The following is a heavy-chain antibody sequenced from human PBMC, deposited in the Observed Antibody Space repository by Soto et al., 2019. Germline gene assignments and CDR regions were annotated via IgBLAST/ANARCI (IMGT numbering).Heavy chain of an antibody. Sequence: QVQLVQSGAEVKRPGASVKVSCKASGYTFRNYGITWVRQAPGQGLEWMAWISPYNGNTNYAQDLQGRVPMTTATSTSTAYMELRSLTSEDTAMYYCARDLVSGSDFWRAYNGGYFDYWGQGTLVTVSS. D-gene: IGHD3-3*01. J-gene: IGHJ4*02. V-gene: IGHV1-18*01. CDR2: ISPYNGNT. CDR1: GYTFRNYG. CDR3: ARDLVSGSDFWRAYNGGYFDY.